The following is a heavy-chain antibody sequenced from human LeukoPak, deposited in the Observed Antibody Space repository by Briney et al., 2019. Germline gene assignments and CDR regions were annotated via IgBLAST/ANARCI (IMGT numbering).Heavy chain of an antibody. CDR2: IYYSGST. Sequence: SETLSLTCTVSGGSISSYYWSWIRQPPGKGLEWIGYIYYSGSTNYNPSLKSRVTISVDTSKNQFSLKLSSVTAADTAVYHCARGHRAYDSSGYYPYDYWGQGTLVTVSS. J-gene: IGHJ4*02. V-gene: IGHV4-59*01. CDR1: GGSISSYY. CDR3: ARGHRAYDSSGYYPYDY. D-gene: IGHD3-22*01.